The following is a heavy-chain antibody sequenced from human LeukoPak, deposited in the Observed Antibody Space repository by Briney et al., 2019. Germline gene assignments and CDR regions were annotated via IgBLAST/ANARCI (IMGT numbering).Heavy chain of an antibody. V-gene: IGHV4-39*01. D-gene: IGHD2-21*01. CDR3: ARHRASSRGGGGYSQGRFDY. CDR1: GGSVSSSDYY. J-gene: IGHJ4*02. Sequence: SETLSLTCTVSGGSVSSSDYYWGWIRQPPGKGLEWIGSIYYSGSTYYNPSLKSRVTISVDTSKNQFSLNVNSVTAADTAIYYCARHRASSRGGGGYSQGRFDYWGQGTLVTVSS. CDR2: IYYSGST.